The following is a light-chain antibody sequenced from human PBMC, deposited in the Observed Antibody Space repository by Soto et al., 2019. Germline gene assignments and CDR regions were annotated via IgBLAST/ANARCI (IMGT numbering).Light chain of an antibody. CDR2: EVT. CDR1: SSDVGGYNY. Sequence: QSVLTQPASVSGSPGQSITISCTGTSSDVGGYNYVSWYQQHPGQVPKLTIYEVTNRPSGVSSRFSGSKSGNTASLTISGLQAEDEADYYCNSYTSSSTLVFGGGTKLTVL. J-gene: IGLJ2*01. CDR3: NSYTSSSTLV. V-gene: IGLV2-14*01.